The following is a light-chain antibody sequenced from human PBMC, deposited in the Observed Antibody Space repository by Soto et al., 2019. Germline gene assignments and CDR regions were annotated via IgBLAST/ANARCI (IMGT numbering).Light chain of an antibody. Sequence: QSALTQPASVSGSPGQSITISCTGTSSDIGGYNYVSWYQQYPDKAPKLIIYEVSDRPSGVYNRFSGSKSGNTASLTISGLQAEDEADYYCSSYRSNTFVVFGGGTKLTVL. V-gene: IGLV2-14*01. CDR2: EVS. J-gene: IGLJ2*01. CDR3: SSYRSNTFVV. CDR1: SSDIGGYNY.